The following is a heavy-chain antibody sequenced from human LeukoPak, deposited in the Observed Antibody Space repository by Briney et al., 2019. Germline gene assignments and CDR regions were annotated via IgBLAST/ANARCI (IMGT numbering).Heavy chain of an antibody. CDR2: MNPNSGNT. CDR3: ARGRGSGHKENWFDP. Sequence: ASVKVSCKASGYTFTTYDINWVRQATGQGLEWMGWMNPNSGNTGYTQKFQGRVTMTRNTSISTAYMELSSLRSEDTAVYYCARGRGSGHKENWFDPWGQGTLVTVFS. J-gene: IGHJ5*02. V-gene: IGHV1-8*01. CDR1: GYTFTTYD. D-gene: IGHD6-19*01.